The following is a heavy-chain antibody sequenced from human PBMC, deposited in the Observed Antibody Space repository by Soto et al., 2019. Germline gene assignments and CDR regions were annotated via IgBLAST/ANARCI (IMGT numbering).Heavy chain of an antibody. Sequence: SETLSLTCTVSGGSISSYYWSWIRQPPGKGLEWIGYIYYSGSTNYNPSLKSRVTISVDTSKNQSSLKLSSVTAADTAVYYCARVDSSGWYYFDYWGQGTLVTVSS. CDR1: GGSISSYY. CDR2: IYYSGST. V-gene: IGHV4-59*01. D-gene: IGHD6-19*01. J-gene: IGHJ4*02. CDR3: ARVDSSGWYYFDY.